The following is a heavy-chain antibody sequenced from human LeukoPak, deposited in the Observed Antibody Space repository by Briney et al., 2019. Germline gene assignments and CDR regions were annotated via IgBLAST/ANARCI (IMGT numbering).Heavy chain of an antibody. V-gene: IGHV3-64*01. D-gene: IGHD5-18*01. CDR2: ISSNGGST. J-gene: IGHJ4*02. CDR1: GFTFSSYA. Sequence: GGSLRLSCAASGFTFSSYAMHWVRQAPGKGLEYVSAISSNGGSTYYANSVKGRFTISRDNSKNTPYLQMGSLRAEDMAVYYCARGMWIQLWLLDYWGQGTLVTVSS. CDR3: ARGMWIQLWLLDY.